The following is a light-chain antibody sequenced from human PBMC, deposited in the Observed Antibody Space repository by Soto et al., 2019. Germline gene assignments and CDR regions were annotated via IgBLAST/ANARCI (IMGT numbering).Light chain of an antibody. CDR1: QSVRSNS. J-gene: IGKJ4*01. CDR2: GAS. CDR3: QRYGTSPLT. Sequence: EIVLTQSPRTLSLSPGESATISCTASQSVRSNSLAWYQQKPGQAPSVLMFGASGRSTGPPHRFSGRGSGTDFTLNISRLEPEDFAVYYCQRYGTSPLTFGGGTKVDI. V-gene: IGKV3-20*01.